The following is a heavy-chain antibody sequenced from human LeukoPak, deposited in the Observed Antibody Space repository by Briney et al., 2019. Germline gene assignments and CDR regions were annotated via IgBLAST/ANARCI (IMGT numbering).Heavy chain of an antibody. V-gene: IGHV1-18*01. D-gene: IGHD3-22*01. CDR3: ARDPRKSSGYQTFDS. Sequence: ASVKVSCKASGYTFTSYGISWVRQAPGQGLEWMGWISAYNGNTNYAQKLQGRVTMTTDTSTSTAYMELRSLRSGDTAVYYCARDPRKSSGYQTFDSWGHGILVVVSS. CDR1: GYTFTSYG. CDR2: ISAYNGNT. J-gene: IGHJ4*01.